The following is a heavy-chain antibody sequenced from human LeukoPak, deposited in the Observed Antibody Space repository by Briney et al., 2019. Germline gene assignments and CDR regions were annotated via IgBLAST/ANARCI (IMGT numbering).Heavy chain of an antibody. Sequence: PSETLSLTCTVSSASITSSPYFWGWIRQSPGKGLEWIGSISYSGTTYYNPSLKSRVTISVDTSKNQFSLKLNSVTAADTAVFYCAANSADYNTLGSSYKVWVQGTLVTVSS. D-gene: IGHD3-10*01. CDR2: ISYSGTT. CDR1: SASITSSPYF. CDR3: AANSADYNTLGSSYKV. J-gene: IGHJ4*02. V-gene: IGHV4-39*01.